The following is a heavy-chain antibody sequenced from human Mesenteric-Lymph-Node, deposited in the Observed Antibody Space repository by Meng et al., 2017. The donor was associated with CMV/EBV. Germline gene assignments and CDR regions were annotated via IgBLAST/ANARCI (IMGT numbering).Heavy chain of an antibody. D-gene: IGHD6-19*01. J-gene: IGHJ6*02. Sequence: GESLKISCAASGFIFGGYSMNWVRQAPGKGLELIAYISASSRTIYVADSVQGRFFISRDNAKASLYLQMNSLRAEDAAVYYCARDTLSGWYPRSWYYYGMDVWGQGTTVTVSS. CDR2: ISASSRTI. V-gene: IGHV3-48*04. CDR3: ARDTLSGWYPRSWYYYGMDV. CDR1: GFIFGGYS.